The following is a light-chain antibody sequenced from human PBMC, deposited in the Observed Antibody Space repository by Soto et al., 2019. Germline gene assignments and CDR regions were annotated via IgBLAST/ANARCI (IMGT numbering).Light chain of an antibody. CDR1: QGISNY. J-gene: IGKJ3*01. Sequence: DIQMTQSPSSLSASVGDTVTITCRASQGISNYLAWYQQRPGKVPQLLIFAASTLQSGVPSRFSGSGYGTEFALTISSLLPDDVATHYCQNLESAAFTSGPGTKVDIK. V-gene: IGKV1-27*01. CDR3: QNLESAAFT. CDR2: AAS.